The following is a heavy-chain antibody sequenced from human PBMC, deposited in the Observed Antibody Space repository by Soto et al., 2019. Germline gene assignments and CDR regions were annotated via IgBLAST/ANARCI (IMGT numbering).Heavy chain of an antibody. CDR3: ARPYGGKIGDALDL. J-gene: IGHJ3*01. Sequence: EVRLVESGGGSVQPGGSLKLSCAASELNFSGSAIHWVRQAPGKGLEWVGRIRSRANNYATSSGESVRGRFTFFRDDLKNTLYLQMNSLRAEDTAVYYCARPYGGKIGDALDLWGQGTTVTVSS. D-gene: IGHD2-15*01. CDR2: IRSRANNYAT. CDR1: ELNFSGSA. V-gene: IGHV3-73*02.